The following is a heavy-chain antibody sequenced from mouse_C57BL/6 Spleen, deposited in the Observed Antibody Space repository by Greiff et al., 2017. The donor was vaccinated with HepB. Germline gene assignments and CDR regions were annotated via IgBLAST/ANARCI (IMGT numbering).Heavy chain of an antibody. Sequence: QVQLQPGAELVKPGASVKLSSKASGYTFTSYWMHWVKQRPGQGLEWIGMIHPNSGSTNYNEKFKSKATLTVDKSSSTAYMQLSSLTSEDSAVYYCASSWSLAYWGQGTLVTVSA. CDR1: GYTFTSYW. CDR3: ASSWSLAY. J-gene: IGHJ3*01. V-gene: IGHV1-64*01. CDR2: IHPNSGST.